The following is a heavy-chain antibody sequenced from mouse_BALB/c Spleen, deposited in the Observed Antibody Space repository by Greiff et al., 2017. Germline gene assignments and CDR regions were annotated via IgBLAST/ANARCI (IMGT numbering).Heavy chain of an antibody. CDR1: GYSITSDYA. J-gene: IGHJ4*01. CDR3: AFYGYGAMDY. Sequence: VQLKESGPGLVKPSQSLSLTCTVTGYSITSDYAWNWIRQFPGNKLEWMGYISYSGSTSYNPSLKSRISITRDTSKNQFFLQLNSVTTEDTATYYCAFYGYGAMDYWGQGTSVTVSS. D-gene: IGHD1-2*01. V-gene: IGHV3-2*02. CDR2: ISYSGST.